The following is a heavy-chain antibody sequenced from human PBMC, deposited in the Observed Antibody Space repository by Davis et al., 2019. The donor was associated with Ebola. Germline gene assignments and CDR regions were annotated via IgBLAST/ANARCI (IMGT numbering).Heavy chain of an antibody. CDR2: IYDHST. CDR1: GFTVSSNH. CDR3: ATTQWLREFDN. V-gene: IGHV3-53*05. Sequence: GESPKTPCAASGFTVSSNHMSWVRQAPGKGLEWVSVIYDHSTAYADSVRGRFIISRDKSNNTLYLEMNSLRVDDTAVYYCATTQWLREFDNWGQGTLVTVSS. D-gene: IGHD6-19*01. J-gene: IGHJ4*02.